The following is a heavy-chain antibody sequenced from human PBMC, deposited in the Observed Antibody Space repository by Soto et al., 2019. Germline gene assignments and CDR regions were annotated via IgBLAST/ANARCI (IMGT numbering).Heavy chain of an antibody. V-gene: IGHV3-30*18. CDR1: GSTFSSYG. Sequence: GGSLRLSCAASGSTFSSYGMHWVRQAPGKGLKWVTLISFDGSNELYTDSVKGRFTISRDNSKNMLYLQMNSLRAEDTALYYCAKDTYYHDSSGYYVFDYWGQGTLVTVSS. CDR2: ISFDGSNE. J-gene: IGHJ4*02. CDR3: AKDTYYHDSSGYYVFDY. D-gene: IGHD3-22*01.